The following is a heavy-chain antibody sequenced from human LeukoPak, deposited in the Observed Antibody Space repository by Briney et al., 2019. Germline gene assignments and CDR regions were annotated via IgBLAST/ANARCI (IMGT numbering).Heavy chain of an antibody. Sequence: SGTLSLTCAVSGGSISSPNWWSWVRQPPGKGLEWIGEIYHSGSTNYNPSLKSRVTISIDKSKNQFSLKLNSVTAADTAVYYCARAFYPGYYSYMAVWGKGTTVTVSS. CDR1: GGSISSPNW. D-gene: IGHD3-3*02. V-gene: IGHV4-4*02. CDR2: IYHSGST. CDR3: ARAFYPGYYSYMAV. J-gene: IGHJ6*03.